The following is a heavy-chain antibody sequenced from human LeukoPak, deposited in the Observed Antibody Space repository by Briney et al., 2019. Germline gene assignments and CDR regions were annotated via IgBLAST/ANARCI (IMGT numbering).Heavy chain of an antibody. V-gene: IGHV4-59*12. D-gene: IGHD1-26*01. CDR3: ARGPSGTYFHS. J-gene: IGHJ4*02. CDR1: GGSISNYF. Sequence: SETLSLTSSVSGGSISNYFWTWIRQPPGKGLEWIGYIYSSGSTHYNPSLKSRVTMSVDTSKNQFSLKLSSVTAADTAVYYCARGPSGTYFHSWGQGTLVTVSS. CDR2: IYSSGST.